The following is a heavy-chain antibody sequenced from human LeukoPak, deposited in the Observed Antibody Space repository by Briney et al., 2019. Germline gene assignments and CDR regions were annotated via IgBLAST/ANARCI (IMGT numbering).Heavy chain of an antibody. Sequence: SETLSLTCTVSGGSISSSNYYWGWIRQLPGKGLEWIGTIYYSGSTYYNPSLKSRVTISVDTSKNQFSLKLSSVTAADTAVYYCARTSTVFGVARPSGFDYWGQGTLVTVSS. CDR3: ARTSTVFGVARPSGFDY. D-gene: IGHD3-3*01. J-gene: IGHJ4*02. CDR2: IYYSGST. CDR1: GGSISSSNYY. V-gene: IGHV4-39*07.